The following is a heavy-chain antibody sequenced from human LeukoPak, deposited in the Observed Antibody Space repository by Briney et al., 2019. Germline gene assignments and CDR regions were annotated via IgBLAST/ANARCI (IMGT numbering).Heavy chain of an antibody. J-gene: IGHJ4*02. Sequence: SETLSLTCAVYGGSFSGYYWSWIRQPPGKGLEWIGEINHSGSTNYNPSLKSRVTISVDTSKNQFSLKLSSVTAADTAVYYCARHFTRRFGEFGKAYYFDYWGQGTLVTVSS. CDR3: ARHFTRRFGEFGKAYYFDY. CDR2: INHSGST. D-gene: IGHD3-10*01. CDR1: GGSFSGYY. V-gene: IGHV4-34*01.